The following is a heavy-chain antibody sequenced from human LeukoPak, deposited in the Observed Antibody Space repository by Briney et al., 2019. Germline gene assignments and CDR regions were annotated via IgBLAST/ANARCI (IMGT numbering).Heavy chain of an antibody. V-gene: IGHV1-69*05. J-gene: IGHJ4*01. CDR2: IIPIFGTA. CDR3: AREVSAAGTHFDY. CDR1: GGTFSSYA. D-gene: IGHD6-13*01. Sequence: SVKVSCKASGGTFSSYAISWVRQAPGQGLEWMGRIIPIFGTANYAQKFQGRVTITTDESTSTAYMELSSLRSEDTAVYYCAREVSAAGTHFDYWGHGTLVTVSS.